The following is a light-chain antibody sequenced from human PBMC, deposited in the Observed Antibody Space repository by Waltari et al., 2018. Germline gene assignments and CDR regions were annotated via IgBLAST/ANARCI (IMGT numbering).Light chain of an antibody. CDR3: SSYAGSNTYI. CDR1: SSDIGYYNA. V-gene: IGLV2-11*01. Sequence: QAAPTQPPSVSGSPGQSVTISWTGTSSDIGYYNAVSWYQQHPGKAPKLMIYEVSKRPSGVSDRFSGSKSGNTASLTISGLQAEDEADYYCSSYAGSNTYIFGAGTRLTVL. J-gene: IGLJ1*01. CDR2: EVS.